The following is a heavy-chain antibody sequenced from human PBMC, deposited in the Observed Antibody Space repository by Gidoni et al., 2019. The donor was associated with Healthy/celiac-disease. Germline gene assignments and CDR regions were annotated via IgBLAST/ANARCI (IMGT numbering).Heavy chain of an antibody. D-gene: IGHD3-10*01. J-gene: IGHJ5*02. CDR1: GFTFSNAW. Sequence: EVQLVESGGGLVKPGGSLRLSCAASGFTFSNAWMSWVRQAPGKGLEWVGRIKSKTDGGTTDYAAPVKGRFTISRDDSKNTLYLQMNSLKTEDTAVYYCTTDLTYYYGSGSYYTNWFDPWGQGTLVTVSS. CDR2: IKSKTDGGTT. CDR3: TTDLTYYYGSGSYYTNWFDP. V-gene: IGHV3-15*01.